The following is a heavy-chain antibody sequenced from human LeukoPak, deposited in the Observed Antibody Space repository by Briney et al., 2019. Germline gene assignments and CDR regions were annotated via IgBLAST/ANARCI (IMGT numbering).Heavy chain of an antibody. Sequence: PGGSLRLSCAASGFTVSSNYMSWIRQAPGKEPEWVADINQDGSEEYYLQSVRGRFTVSRDNAQNAVFLQMTNLRADDTAVYYCARWKMELQRNAFDFWGQGTVVTVSS. D-gene: IGHD1-26*01. CDR1: GFTVSSNY. CDR3: ARWKMELQRNAFDF. J-gene: IGHJ3*01. V-gene: IGHV3-7*01. CDR2: INQDGSEE.